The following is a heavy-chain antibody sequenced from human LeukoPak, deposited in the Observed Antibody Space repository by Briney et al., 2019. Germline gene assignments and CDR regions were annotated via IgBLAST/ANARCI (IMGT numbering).Heavy chain of an antibody. CDR1: GGSISSSSYY. J-gene: IGHJ4*02. Sequence: KSSETLSLTCTVSGGSISSSSYYWGWIRQPPGKGLEWIGSIYYSGSTYYNPSLKSRVTISVDTSKNQFSLKLSSVTAADTAVYYCARQLGYCSSTSCYADKVDYWGQGTLATVSS. V-gene: IGHV4-39*01. D-gene: IGHD2-2*01. CDR3: ARQLGYCSSTSCYADKVDY. CDR2: IYYSGST.